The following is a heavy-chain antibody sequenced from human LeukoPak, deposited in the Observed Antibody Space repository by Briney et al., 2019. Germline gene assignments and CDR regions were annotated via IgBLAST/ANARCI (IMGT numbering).Heavy chain of an antibody. CDR2: ISYNGST. CDR1: DDSFSSYY. CDR3: ARDLVTVTKGFDI. D-gene: IGHD4-17*01. J-gene: IGHJ3*02. Sequence: SETLSLTCAVSDDSFSSYYWTWIRQPPGKGLEGIGYISYNGSTTYNPSLKSRVTISIDTSKNQFSLKLSSVTAADTAVYYCARDLVTVTKGFDIWGQGTMVSVSS. V-gene: IGHV4-59*01.